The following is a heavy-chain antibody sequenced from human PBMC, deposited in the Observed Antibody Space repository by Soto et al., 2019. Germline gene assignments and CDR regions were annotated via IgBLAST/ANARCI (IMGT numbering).Heavy chain of an antibody. J-gene: IGHJ5*02. CDR3: ARGLRTTVTTVWFDP. V-gene: IGHV3-48*02. CDR1: GFTFSSYS. Sequence: GGSLRLSCAASGFTFSSYSMNWVRQAPGKGLEWVSYISSSSSTIYYADSVKGRFTISRDNAKNSLYLQMNSLRDEDTAVYYCARGLRTTVTTVWFDPWGQGTLVTVSS. CDR2: ISSSSSTI. D-gene: IGHD4-17*01.